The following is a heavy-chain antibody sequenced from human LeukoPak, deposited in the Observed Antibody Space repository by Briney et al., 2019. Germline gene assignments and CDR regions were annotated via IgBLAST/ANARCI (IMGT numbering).Heavy chain of an antibody. V-gene: IGHV3-48*01. CDR1: GFNFNNYN. J-gene: IGHJ4*02. CDR3: ARGRGALSH. CDR2: ITLSSSSI. Sequence: GGSLRLSCAASGFNFNNYNMNWVRQAPGKGLEWVSYITLSSSSIYYADSVKGRFTISRDNAKNSLYLQMNSLRAEDTAVYYCARGRGALSHWGQGTLVTVSS. D-gene: IGHD1-26*01.